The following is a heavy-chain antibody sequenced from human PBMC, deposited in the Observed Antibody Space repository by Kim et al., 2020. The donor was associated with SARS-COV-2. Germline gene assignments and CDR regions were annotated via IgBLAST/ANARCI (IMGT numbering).Heavy chain of an antibody. Sequence: GGSLRLSCAASGFTFRSNWMHWVRQAPGKGLVWVSRINDDGSNIIYADSVKGRFTISRDNAKNTLYLQMNSLRAEDTAVYYCARHPIVVVPAAMKFYYTGMDVWGQGTTVTVSS. V-gene: IGHV3-74*01. CDR2: INDDGSNI. D-gene: IGHD2-2*01. CDR1: GFTFRSNW. J-gene: IGHJ6*02. CDR3: ARHPIVVVPAAMKFYYTGMDV.